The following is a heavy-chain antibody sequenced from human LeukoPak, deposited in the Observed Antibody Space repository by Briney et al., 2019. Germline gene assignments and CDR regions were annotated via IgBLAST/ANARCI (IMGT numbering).Heavy chain of an antibody. CDR1: GFTFSDYY. D-gene: IGHD3-22*01. V-gene: IGHV3-11*04. CDR3: ASGGYYYDSSGYYVVGAFDI. CDR2: ISSSGSTI. Sequence: PGGSLRLSCAASGFTFSDYYMSWIRQAPGKGLEWVSYISSSGSTIYYADSVKGRFTISRDNAKNSLYLQMNSLRAEDTAVYYCASGGYYYDSSGYYVVGAFDIWGQGTMVTVSS. J-gene: IGHJ3*02.